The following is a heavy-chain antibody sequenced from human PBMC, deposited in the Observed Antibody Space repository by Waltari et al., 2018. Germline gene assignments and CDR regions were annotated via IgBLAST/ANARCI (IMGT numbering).Heavy chain of an antibody. J-gene: IGHJ4*02. CDR1: GFTFSDYW. CDR2: IDSDGVTT. V-gene: IGHV3-74*01. D-gene: IGHD3-22*01. Sequence: EVQLVESGGGLVQPGGSLRLSCAASGFTFSDYWMHWVRQAPGKGLVWVSRIDSDGVTTNYADCVKGRFTISRDNAKNTLYLQINSLRAEDTAVYFCASGYYYSVFDSWGQGTLVTVSS. CDR3: ASGYYYSVFDS.